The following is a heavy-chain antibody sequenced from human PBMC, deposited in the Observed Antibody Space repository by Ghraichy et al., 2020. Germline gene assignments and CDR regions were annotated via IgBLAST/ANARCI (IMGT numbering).Heavy chain of an antibody. CDR1: GGSMSHSTYY. D-gene: IGHD3-10*02. J-gene: IGHJ4*02. CDR2: GGFT. V-gene: IGHV4-39*02. CDR3: ARYVAGSSIDF. Sequence: ESLNISCTVSGGSMSHSTYYWGWIRQPPGKGLEWIGSGGFTRYNPSLKSRVTISVDTSKNHFSLILTSLTAADTAVYYCARYVAGSSIDFWGQGTLVTVSS.